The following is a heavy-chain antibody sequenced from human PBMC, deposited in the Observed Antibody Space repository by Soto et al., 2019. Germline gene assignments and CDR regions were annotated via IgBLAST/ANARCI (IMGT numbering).Heavy chain of an antibody. CDR3: ARDRGGTGYVFFAMDV. Sequence: QVQLQESGPGLVKPSETLSLTCTVSGGSISTYYWTWIRQPPGKGLEWIGHIYNSGSTNYNPSLKSRVTISVDRSKNQFSLKLNSVTTADTAVYYCARDRGGTGYVFFAMDVWGQETTVSVSS. CDR2: IYNSGST. D-gene: IGHD5-12*01. CDR1: GGSISTYY. V-gene: IGHV4-59*01. J-gene: IGHJ6*02.